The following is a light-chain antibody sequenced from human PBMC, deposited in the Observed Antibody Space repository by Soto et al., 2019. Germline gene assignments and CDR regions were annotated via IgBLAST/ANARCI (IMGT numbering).Light chain of an antibody. CDR3: SSYTSSSTYV. CDR1: SSDIGAYKY. V-gene: IGLV2-14*01. Sequence: QSVLTQPASVSGSPGQSITVSCTGSSSDIGAYKYVSWYQQRPGKAPKLMIYDVSNRPSGVSSRVGGSKSGNTASLTISGLQAEDEADYYCSSYTSSSTYVFGTGTKLTVL. J-gene: IGLJ1*01. CDR2: DVS.